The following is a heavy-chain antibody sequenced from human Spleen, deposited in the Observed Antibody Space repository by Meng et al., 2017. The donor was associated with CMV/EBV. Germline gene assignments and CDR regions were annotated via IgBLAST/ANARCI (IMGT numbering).Heavy chain of an antibody. CDR3: ARGIPGGSFDY. D-gene: IGHD1-26*01. Sequence: SCKASSYTLTGYVISAVRQAPGQGLEWMGWITADKGDTTYAQNVQGRITMTTDTSTTTAYMELRSLTSDDTAVYYCARGIPGGSFDYWGQGTLVTVSS. V-gene: IGHV1-18*01. CDR1: SYTLTGYV. J-gene: IGHJ4*02. CDR2: ITADKGDT.